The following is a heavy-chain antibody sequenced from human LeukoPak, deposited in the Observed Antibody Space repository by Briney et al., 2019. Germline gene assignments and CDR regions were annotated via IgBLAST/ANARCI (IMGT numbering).Heavy chain of an antibody. D-gene: IGHD3-16*02. J-gene: IGHJ3*02. Sequence: GASVKVSCMASGYTFTGYYMHWVRQAPGQGLEWMGWINPNSGGTNYAQKFQGRVTMTRDTSISTAYMELSRLRSDDTAVYYCAVNLSGYRNDAFDIWGQGTMVTVSS. CDR2: INPNSGGT. CDR1: GYTFTGYY. CDR3: AVNLSGYRNDAFDI. V-gene: IGHV1-2*02.